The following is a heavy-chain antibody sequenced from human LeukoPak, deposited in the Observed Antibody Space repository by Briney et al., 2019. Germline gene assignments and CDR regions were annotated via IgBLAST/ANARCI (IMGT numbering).Heavy chain of an antibody. V-gene: IGHV3-23*01. CDR3: AQLPPCYSSGKKTNY. CDR1: GFTFSSSA. CDR2: ISGNGGST. D-gene: IGHD5-18*01. J-gene: IGHJ4*02. Sequence: GGSLRLSCAASGFTFSSSAMSWVRQAPGKGLEWVSSISGNGGSTYYADSVKGRFTISRDNSRNTLFLRMNSLRAGDTAVYYCAQLPPCYSSGKKTNYWGQGTLGTVSS.